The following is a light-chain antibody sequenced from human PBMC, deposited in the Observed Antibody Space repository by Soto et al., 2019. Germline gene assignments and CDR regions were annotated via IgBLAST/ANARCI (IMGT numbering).Light chain of an antibody. CDR3: QKSYSTPPGT. Sequence: DIQMTQSPSSLSASVGDRVTITCRASQSISTYLIWYQQKPGKAPKLLIYATSSLQSGVPYRFSGSGSGTDFTLTISSLQPEDFATYYCQKSYSTPPGTFGQGTKVDIK. V-gene: IGKV1-39*01. CDR1: QSISTY. CDR2: ATS. J-gene: IGKJ1*01.